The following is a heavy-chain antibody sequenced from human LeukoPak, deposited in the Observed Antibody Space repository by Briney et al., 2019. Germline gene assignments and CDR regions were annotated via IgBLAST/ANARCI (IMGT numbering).Heavy chain of an antibody. CDR2: INPSGGST. D-gene: IGHD1-26*01. J-gene: IGHJ4*02. CDR3: ARDLLPIGYIGSPVGATTGDNFDY. Sequence: ASVTVSCKASGYSLTSYYMHWVRQAPGQGLEWMGIINPSGGSTSYAQKFQGRVTMTRDTSTSTVYMELSSLRSEDTAVYYCARDLLPIGYIGSPVGATTGDNFDYWGQGTLVTVSS. V-gene: IGHV1-46*01. CDR1: GYSLTSYY.